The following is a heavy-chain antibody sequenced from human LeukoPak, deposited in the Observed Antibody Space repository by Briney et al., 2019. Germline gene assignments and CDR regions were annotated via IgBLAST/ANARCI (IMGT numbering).Heavy chain of an antibody. V-gene: IGHV1-18*01. D-gene: IGHD6-6*01. CDR3: ASDGSSSVDY. CDR1: GYTFTSYG. J-gene: IGHJ4*02. CDR2: ISAYNGNT. Sequence: ASVKVSCKASGYTFTSYGISWVRQAPGQGLEWMGWISAYNGNTNYAQKFQGRVTMTRDTSISTAYMELSRLRSDDTAVYYCASDGSSSVDYWGQGTLVTVSS.